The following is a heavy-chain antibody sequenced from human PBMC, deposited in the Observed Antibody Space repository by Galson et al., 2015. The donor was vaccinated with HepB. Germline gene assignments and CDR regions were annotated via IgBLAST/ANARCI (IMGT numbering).Heavy chain of an antibody. Sequence: SLRLSGAASGFTFSGYSMHWVRQAPGQGLEWVSSVTGSSRYVYYADSLKGRFTISRDNANNSLYLQMDSLRAEDTAVYYCARDRVVVAATGFGYWGQGTLVTVSS. CDR2: VTGSSRYV. CDR1: GFTFSGYS. D-gene: IGHD2-15*01. CDR3: ARDRVVVAATGFGY. V-gene: IGHV3-21*01. J-gene: IGHJ4*02.